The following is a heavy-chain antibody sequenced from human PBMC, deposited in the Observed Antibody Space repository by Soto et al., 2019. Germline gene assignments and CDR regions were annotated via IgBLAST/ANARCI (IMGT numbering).Heavy chain of an antibody. V-gene: IGHV4-59*01. CDR1: GGSISSYY. CDR3: AGTTSIVGATGDIGY. D-gene: IGHD1-26*01. J-gene: IGHJ4*02. Sequence: SQTLSLTCTVPGGSISSYYWSWIQHPPRKGLEWSGYIYYTGSTNYNPSLKSRVTISLDTSKNQFSLKMRSVTAADTAVSYCAGTTSIVGATGDIGYWGQGTLVTVSS. CDR2: IYYTGST.